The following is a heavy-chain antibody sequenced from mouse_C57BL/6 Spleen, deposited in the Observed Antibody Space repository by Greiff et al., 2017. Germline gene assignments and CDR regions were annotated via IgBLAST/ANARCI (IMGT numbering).Heavy chain of an antibody. Sequence: VQLQESGAELVRPGASVTLSCKASGYTFTDYEMHWVKQTPVHGLEWIGAIDPETGGTAYNQKFKGKAILTADKSSSTAYMELRSLTSEDSAVYYCTRSFYGNYRYYFDYWGQGTTLTVSS. CDR2: IDPETGGT. J-gene: IGHJ2*01. CDR3: TRSFYGNYRYYFDY. V-gene: IGHV1-15*01. CDR1: GYTFTDYE. D-gene: IGHD2-10*01.